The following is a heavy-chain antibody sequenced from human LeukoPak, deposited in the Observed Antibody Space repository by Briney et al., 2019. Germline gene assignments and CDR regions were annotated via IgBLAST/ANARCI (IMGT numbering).Heavy chain of an antibody. J-gene: IGHJ4*02. CDR1: GGSISSYY. CDR3: ARAIEVGAMTPFDY. D-gene: IGHD1-26*01. CDR2: INRSGST. Sequence: PSETLSLTCTVSGGSISSYYWSWIRQPPGKGLEWIGGINRSGSTNYNPSLKSRVTISVDTSKNQFSLKLSSVTAADTAVYYCARAIEVGAMTPFDYWGQGTLVTVSS. V-gene: IGHV4-34*01.